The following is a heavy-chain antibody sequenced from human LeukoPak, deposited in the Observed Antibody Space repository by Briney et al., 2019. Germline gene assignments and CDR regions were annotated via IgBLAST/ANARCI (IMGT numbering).Heavy chain of an antibody. CDR2: IGGSVNAT. D-gene: IGHD2-2*02. Sequence: GGSLRLSCVASGSTFSNYALSWVRQAPGKGLEWVSSIGGSVNATYYADSVKGRFTISRDNSKNTLYLQMNSLRAEDTAVYYCAKGEYQLLYLYFDYWGQGTLVTVSS. CDR1: GSTFSNYA. CDR3: AKGEYQLLYLYFDY. J-gene: IGHJ4*02. V-gene: IGHV3-23*01.